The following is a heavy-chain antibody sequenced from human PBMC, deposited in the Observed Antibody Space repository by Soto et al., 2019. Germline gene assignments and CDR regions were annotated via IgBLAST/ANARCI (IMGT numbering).Heavy chain of an antibody. CDR3: SGYASMRPFDY. J-gene: IGHJ4*02. D-gene: IGHD5-12*01. Sequence: SETLSLTCTVSGGSMSSNDYYWGWIRQPPGKGLEWIASIFYSGSTYYNPSLESRVTISLDTSKNQFSLKLSSVTAADTAVYYCSGYASMRPFDYWGQGSLVTVSS. V-gene: IGHV4-39*01. CDR2: IFYSGST. CDR1: GGSMSSNDYY.